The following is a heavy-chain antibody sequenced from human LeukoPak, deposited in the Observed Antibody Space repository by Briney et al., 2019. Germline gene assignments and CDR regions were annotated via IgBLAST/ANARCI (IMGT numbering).Heavy chain of an antibody. CDR1: GFTFSSYA. V-gene: IGHV3-23*01. CDR2: ISGSGGSP. D-gene: IGHD6-13*01. CDR3: ASGSSSAHGAFDI. J-gene: IGHJ3*02. Sequence: SGGSLRLSCAASGFTFSSYAMSWVRQAPGKGLEWVSAISGSGGSPYYADSVKGRFTISRDNSKNTLYLQMNSLRAEDTAVYYCASGSSSAHGAFDIWGQGTMVTVSS.